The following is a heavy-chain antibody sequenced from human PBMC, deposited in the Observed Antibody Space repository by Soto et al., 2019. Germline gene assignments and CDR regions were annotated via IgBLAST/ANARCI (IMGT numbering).Heavy chain of an antibody. CDR1: GGSISSGGYY. CDR3: AKRSRYYGSGSSTVMDV. CDR2: IYYSGST. V-gene: IGHV4-31*03. J-gene: IGHJ6*03. Sequence: SETLSLTCTVSGGSISSGGYYWSWIRQHPGKGLEWIGYIYYSGSTYYSPSLKSRVTISVDTSKNQFSLKLSSVTAADTAVYYCAKRSRYYGSGSSTVMDVWGKGTTVTVSS. D-gene: IGHD3-10*01.